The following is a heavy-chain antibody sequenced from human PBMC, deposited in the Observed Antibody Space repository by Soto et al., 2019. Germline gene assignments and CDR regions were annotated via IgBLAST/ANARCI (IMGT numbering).Heavy chain of an antibody. Sequence: SETLSLTCVVSGGSISSSNWWSWVRQPPGKGLEWIGEIYHSGITNYNPSLKSRVTISVDKSKNQFSLKLSSVTAADTAVYYCARDKGYYNRGGYWSKHGPFDSWGQGILVT. J-gene: IGHJ4*02. CDR3: ARDKGYYNRGGYWSKHGPFDS. V-gene: IGHV4-4*02. CDR2: IYHSGIT. D-gene: IGHD3-22*01. CDR1: GGSISSSNW.